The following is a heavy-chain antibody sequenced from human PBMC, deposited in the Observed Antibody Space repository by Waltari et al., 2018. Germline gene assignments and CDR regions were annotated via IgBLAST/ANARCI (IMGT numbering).Heavy chain of an antibody. CDR2: ISGSGGRT. D-gene: IGHD3-9*01. CDR1: GFTFSSYA. V-gene: IGHV3-23*04. J-gene: IGHJ4*02. CDR3: AKDLDDILTGLYRDY. Sequence: EVQLVESGGGLVQPGGSLRLSCAASGFTFSSYAMSWVRQAPGKGLAWVSAISGSGGRTYYADSVKGRFTISRDNSKNTLYLQMNSLRAEDTAVYYGAKDLDDILTGLYRDYWGQGTLVTVSS.